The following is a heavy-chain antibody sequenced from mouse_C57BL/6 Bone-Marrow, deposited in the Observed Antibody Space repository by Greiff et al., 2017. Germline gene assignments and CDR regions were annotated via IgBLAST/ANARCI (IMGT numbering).Heavy chain of an antibody. V-gene: IGHV14-4*01. CDR1: GFNIKDDY. CDR3: TTWDYDGFAY. J-gene: IGHJ3*01. D-gene: IGHD2-4*01. CDR2: LDPENGDT. Sequence: EVQLQQSGAELVRPGASVKLSCTASGFNIKDDYMHWVKQRPEQGLEWIGWLDPENGDTEYASKFQGKATIPADTSSNTAYLQLSSLTSEDTAVYYCTTWDYDGFAYWGQGTLVTVSA.